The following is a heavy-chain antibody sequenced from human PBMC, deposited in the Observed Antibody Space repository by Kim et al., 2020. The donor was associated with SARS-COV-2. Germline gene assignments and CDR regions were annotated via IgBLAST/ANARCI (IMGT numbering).Heavy chain of an antibody. J-gene: IGHJ6*02. V-gene: IGHV1-46*01. CDR1: GYTFSSYF. Sequence: ASVKVSCTTSGYTFSSYFIHWVRQAPGQGLEWMGVFNPSESDADTMSAQKFQGRFTMTVDTSTSTAYMELNSLRSDDTAIYYCARAQVPRGEYFFFGMDVWGQGTPVTVSS. CDR3: ARAQVPRGEYFFFGMDV. CDR2: FNPSESDADT. D-gene: IGHD3-10*01.